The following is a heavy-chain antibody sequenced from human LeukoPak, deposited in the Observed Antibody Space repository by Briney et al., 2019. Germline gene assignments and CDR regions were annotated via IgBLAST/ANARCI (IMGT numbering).Heavy chain of an antibody. CDR3: ARVDDSSGYSTFQIDY. CDR2: IYNSGST. J-gene: IGHJ4*02. V-gene: IGHV4-59*01. D-gene: IGHD3-22*01. Sequence: SETLSLTCTVSGGSISIYYWSWIRQPPGKGLEWIGYIYNSGSTYYNPSLKSRVTISVDTSKNQFSLKLSSVTAADTAVYYCARVDDSSGYSTFQIDYWGQGTLVTVSS. CDR1: GGSISIYY.